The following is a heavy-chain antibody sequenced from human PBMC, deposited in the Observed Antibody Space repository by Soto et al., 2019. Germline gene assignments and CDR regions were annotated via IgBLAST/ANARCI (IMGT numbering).Heavy chain of an antibody. J-gene: IGHJ4*02. Sequence: QVQLVQSGAEVKKPGSSVKVSCKASGGTFSSYTISWVRQAPGQGLEWMGWIIPILGIANYAQKLQGRVTITADKSTSTGYMELSSLRSEDTAVYSCASAVVAAITPFYWGQGTLVTVSS. CDR2: IIPILGIA. CDR3: ASAVVAAITPFY. D-gene: IGHD2-15*01. CDR1: GGTFSSYT. V-gene: IGHV1-69*02.